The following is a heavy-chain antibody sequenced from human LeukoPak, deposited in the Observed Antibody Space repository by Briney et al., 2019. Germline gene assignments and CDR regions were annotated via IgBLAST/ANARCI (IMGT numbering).Heavy chain of an antibody. J-gene: IGHJ3*02. D-gene: IGHD3-22*01. CDR2: IYYSGST. Sequence: KASETLSLTCTVSGGSISSYYWSWLRQPPGKGLEGLGYIYYSGSTNYNPSLKSRVTISVDTSKNQFSLKLSSVTAADTAVYYCARESYYDSSGYSHYAFDIWGQGTMVTVSS. CDR3: ARESYYDSSGYSHYAFDI. CDR1: GGSISSYY. V-gene: IGHV4-59*12.